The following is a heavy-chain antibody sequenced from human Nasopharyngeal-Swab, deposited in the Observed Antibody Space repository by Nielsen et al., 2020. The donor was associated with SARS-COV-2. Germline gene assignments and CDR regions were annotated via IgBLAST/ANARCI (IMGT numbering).Heavy chain of an antibody. Sequence: WIRQPPGKGLEWSGYLYYSGITNYNPSLMSRVTISIDKSKNQFSLNLSSVNAADTAVYFCAREAYYYGSGTYDSWGQGTLVTVSS. J-gene: IGHJ4*02. CDR3: AREAYYYGSGTYDS. D-gene: IGHD3-10*01. V-gene: IGHV4-59*01. CDR2: LYYSGIT.